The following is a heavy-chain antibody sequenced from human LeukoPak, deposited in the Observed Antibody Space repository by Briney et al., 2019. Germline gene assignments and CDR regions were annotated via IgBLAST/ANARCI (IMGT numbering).Heavy chain of an antibody. CDR2: INHSGST. Sequence: SETLSLTCAVYGGSFSGYYWSWIRQPPGKGLEWIGEINHSGSTNYNPSLKSRVTISVDTSKNQFSLKLSSVSAAGTAVYYCARVRIRRQPFDYWGQGTLVTVSS. D-gene: IGHD2-15*01. CDR1: GGSFSGYY. J-gene: IGHJ4*02. V-gene: IGHV4-34*01. CDR3: ARVRIRRQPFDY.